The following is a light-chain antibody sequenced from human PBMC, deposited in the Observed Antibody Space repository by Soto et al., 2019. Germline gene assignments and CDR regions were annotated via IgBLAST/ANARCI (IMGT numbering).Light chain of an antibody. CDR2: DAS. Sequence: EIVLTQSPATLSLSPGERATLSCRASQSVSIYLACYQQKPGQAPRLLLYDASNRATGIPARFSGSGSGTDFTLTISRLEPEDFAVYYCQQRSNWSWTFGQGTKVEIK. CDR3: QQRSNWSWT. CDR1: QSVSIY. V-gene: IGKV3-11*01. J-gene: IGKJ1*01.